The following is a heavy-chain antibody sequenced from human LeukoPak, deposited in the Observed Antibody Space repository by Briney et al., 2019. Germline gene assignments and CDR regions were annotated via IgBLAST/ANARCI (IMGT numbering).Heavy chain of an antibody. V-gene: IGHV4-59*08. D-gene: IGHD4-17*01. Sequence: SETLSPTCTVSGGSISSYYWSWIRQPPGKGLEWIGYIYYSGSTNYNPSLKSRVTISVDASKNQFSLKLNSVTAADTAVYYCARSGLETTVIDFDYWGQGTLVTVSS. J-gene: IGHJ4*02. CDR1: GGSISSYY. CDR2: IYYSGST. CDR3: ARSGLETTVIDFDY.